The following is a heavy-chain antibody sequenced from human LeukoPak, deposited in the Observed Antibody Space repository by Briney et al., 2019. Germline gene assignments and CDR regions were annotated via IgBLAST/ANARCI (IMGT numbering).Heavy chain of an antibody. J-gene: IGHJ5*02. CDR2: ISGSGTIT. CDR3: AKTNGYLEA. CDR1: GFTFSNAW. V-gene: IGHV3-23*01. Sequence: PGGSLRLSCAASGFTFSNAWMSWVRQAPGKGLEWVSVISGSGTITYYADSVKGRFTISRDNSKNTLYLQMNSLRAEDTAVYYCAKTNGYLEAWGQGTLVTVSS. D-gene: IGHD2-8*01.